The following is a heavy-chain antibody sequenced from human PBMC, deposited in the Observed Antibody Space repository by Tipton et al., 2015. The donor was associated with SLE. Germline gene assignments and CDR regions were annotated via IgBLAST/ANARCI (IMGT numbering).Heavy chain of an antibody. CDR2: IYYSWST. CDR1: GGSISSYY. Sequence: TLSLTCTVSGGSISSYYWSWIRQPPGKGLGWIGYIYYSWSTNYNPSLKSRVTISVDTSKNQFSLKLSSVTAADTAVYYCARDSSGSYQGDAFDIWGQGAMVTVSS. CDR3: ARDSSGSYQGDAFDI. V-gene: IGHV4-59*12. J-gene: IGHJ3*02. D-gene: IGHD1-26*01.